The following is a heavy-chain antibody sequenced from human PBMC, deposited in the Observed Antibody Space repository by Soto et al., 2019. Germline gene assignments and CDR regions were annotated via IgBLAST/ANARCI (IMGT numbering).Heavy chain of an antibody. D-gene: IGHD3-10*01. CDR3: ARASDTMVRGGDNWFDP. CDR2: IYYSGST. CDR1: GSPISSYY. J-gene: IGHJ5*02. V-gene: IGHV4-59*01. Sequence: PSVTRSLPCSLCGSPISSYYWSRIRHPPGPGLEWIGYIYYSGSTNYNPSLKSRVTISVDTSKNQFSLKLSSVTAADTAVYYCARASDTMVRGGDNWFDPWGQGTLVTGSS.